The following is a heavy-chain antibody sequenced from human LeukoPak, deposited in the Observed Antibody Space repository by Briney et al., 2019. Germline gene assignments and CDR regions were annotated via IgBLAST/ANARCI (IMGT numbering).Heavy chain of an antibody. J-gene: IGHJ4*02. V-gene: IGHV3-30*18. Sequence: GGSLRRSCAASGFTFSCCGMHWVRQAAGKGLEWATVLSSDGNNQYYADSVKGRFTISRDISKNTIYLQMNSLRAEDTAVYYCAKGSGGSWVLVNWGQGTLVTVSS. D-gene: IGHD2-15*01. CDR2: LSSDGNNQ. CDR3: AKGSGGSWVLVN. CDR1: GFTFSCCG.